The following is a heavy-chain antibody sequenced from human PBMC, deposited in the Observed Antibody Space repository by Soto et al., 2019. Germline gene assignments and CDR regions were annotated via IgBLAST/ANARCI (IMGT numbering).Heavy chain of an antibody. J-gene: IGHJ6*02. D-gene: IGHD3-16*02. Sequence: QVQLVESGGGVVQPGRSLRLSCAASGFTFSSYAMHWVRQAPGKGLEWVAVISYDGSNKYYADSVKGRFTISRDNSKNPLYLQMNSLRAEDTAVYYCAREGAYDYVWGSYRYEGTYYYYGMDVWGQGTTVTVSS. CDR1: GFTFSSYA. CDR2: ISYDGSNK. V-gene: IGHV3-30-3*01. CDR3: AREGAYDYVWGSYRYEGTYYYYGMDV.